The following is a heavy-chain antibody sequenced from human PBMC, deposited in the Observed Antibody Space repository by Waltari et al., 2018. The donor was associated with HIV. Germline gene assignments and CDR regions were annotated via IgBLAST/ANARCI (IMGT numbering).Heavy chain of an antibody. Sequence: EVQLVESGGGLVQPGGSLRLSWAASGFTFRNFWMSWVRQELGKGLEWLANIKQDGSEKYYVDSVKGRFTISRDNAKNSLYLQMNSLRAEDTAVYYCASPSIRAGMDVWGQGTTVTVSS. CDR1: GFTFRNFW. CDR2: IKQDGSEK. D-gene: IGHD2-2*02. J-gene: IGHJ6*02. V-gene: IGHV3-7*01. CDR3: ASPSIRAGMDV.